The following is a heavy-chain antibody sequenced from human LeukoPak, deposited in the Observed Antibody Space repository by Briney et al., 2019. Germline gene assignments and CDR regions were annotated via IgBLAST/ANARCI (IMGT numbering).Heavy chain of an antibody. CDR1: GYSFSTYA. Sequence: PGGSLRLSCAASGYSFSTYAMSWVRQAPGNGLEGVSTISGSGGRTFYAESVKGRFTISRDNSKNTLYLQVNSLRVEDTAIYYCATTSRTIGYWGQGTLVTVSS. V-gene: IGHV3-23*01. J-gene: IGHJ4*02. CDR2: ISGSGGRT. CDR3: ATTSRTIGY. D-gene: IGHD1-14*01.